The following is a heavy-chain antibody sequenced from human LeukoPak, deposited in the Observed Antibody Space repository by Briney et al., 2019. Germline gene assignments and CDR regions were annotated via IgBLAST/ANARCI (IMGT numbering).Heavy chain of an antibody. V-gene: IGHV4-39*07. CDR2: IYYSGST. D-gene: IGHD5-18*01. Sequence: PSETLSLTCAVSGGSISSNSYYWGWIRQPPGKGLEWIGSIYYSGSTYYNPSLKSRVTISVDTSKNQFSLKLSSVTAADTAVYYCARIVGYSYGKVDYWGQGTLVTVSS. CDR3: ARIVGYSYGKVDY. J-gene: IGHJ4*02. CDR1: GGSISSNSYY.